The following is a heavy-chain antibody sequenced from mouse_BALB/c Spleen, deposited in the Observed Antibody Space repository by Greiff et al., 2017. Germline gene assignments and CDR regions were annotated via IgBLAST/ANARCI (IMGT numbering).Heavy chain of an antibody. CDR1: GFTFSSYA. V-gene: IGHV5-6-5*01. Sequence: EVNVVESGGGLVKPGGSLKLSCAASGFTFSSYAMSWVRQTPEKRLEWVASISSGGSTYYPDSVKGRFTISRDNARNILYLQMSSLRSEDTAMYYCARKGYDYDGAWFAYWGQGTLVTVSA. D-gene: IGHD2-4*01. J-gene: IGHJ3*01. CDR3: ARKGYDYDGAWFAY. CDR2: ISSGGST.